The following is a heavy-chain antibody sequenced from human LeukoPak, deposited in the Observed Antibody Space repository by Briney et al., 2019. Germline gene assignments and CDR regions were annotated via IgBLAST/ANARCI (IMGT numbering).Heavy chain of an antibody. D-gene: IGHD6-6*01. CDR1: GGSFSGYY. Sequence: SETLSLTCAVYGGSFSGYYWSWIRQPPGKGLEWIGEINHSGSTNYNPSLKSRVTISVDTSKNQFSLKLSSVTAADTAVYYRARGGVKAARPPYYWGQGTLVTVSS. J-gene: IGHJ4*02. CDR2: INHSGST. V-gene: IGHV4-34*01. CDR3: ARGGVKAARPPYY.